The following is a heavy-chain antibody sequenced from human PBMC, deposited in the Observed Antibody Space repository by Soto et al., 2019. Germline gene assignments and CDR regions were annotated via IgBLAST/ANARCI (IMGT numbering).Heavy chain of an antibody. V-gene: IGHV3-15*01. J-gene: IGHJ4*02. CDR1: GFTFSNAW. Sequence: GGSLRLSCAASGFTFSNAWMSWVRQAPGKGLEWVGRIKSKTDGGTTDYAAPVKGRFTISRDDSKNTLYLQMNSLKTEDTAVYYCTTRRRINYDFWSGSDDYWGQGTLVTVSS. D-gene: IGHD3-3*01. CDR2: IKSKTDGGTT. CDR3: TTRRRINYDFWSGSDDY.